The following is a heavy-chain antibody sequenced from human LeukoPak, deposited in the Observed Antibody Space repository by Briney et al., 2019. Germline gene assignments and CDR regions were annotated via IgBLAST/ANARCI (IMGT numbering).Heavy chain of an antibody. D-gene: IGHD3-10*01. CDR1: GFTFSSYW. CDR2: IREDGSEK. J-gene: IGHJ6*02. V-gene: IGHV3-7*01. Sequence: GGSLRLACAASGFTFSSYWMTWVSQAPGKGLEGVTNIREDGSEKYYVDSVKGRFTISRDNANNSLYLQVNSLRAEDTAVYYCARDLYYYGSGSFGKYYYYGMDVWGQGTTVTVSS. CDR3: ARDLYYYGSGSFGKYYYYGMDV.